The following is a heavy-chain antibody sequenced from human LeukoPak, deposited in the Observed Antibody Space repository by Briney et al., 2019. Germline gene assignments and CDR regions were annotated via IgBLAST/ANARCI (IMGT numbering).Heavy chain of an antibody. Sequence: GGSLRLSCATSGLTFRNYGMHWVRQAPGKGLEWVAIISYDGSNKYYADSVKGRFTISKDNSQNTLYLQMNSLRAEDTAVYYCASHRGDYATGYFDYWGQGTLVTVSS. V-gene: IGHV3-30*03. J-gene: IGHJ4*02. CDR2: ISYDGSNK. D-gene: IGHD1-1*01. CDR3: ASHRGDYATGYFDY. CDR1: GLTFRNYG.